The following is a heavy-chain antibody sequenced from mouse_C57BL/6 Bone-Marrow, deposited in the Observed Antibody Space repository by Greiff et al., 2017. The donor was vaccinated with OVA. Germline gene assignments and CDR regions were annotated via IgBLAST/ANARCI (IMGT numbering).Heavy chain of an antibody. V-gene: IGHV5-4*01. CDR3: ARHYDYYFAY. CDR2: ISDGGSYT. CDR1: GFTFSSYA. J-gene: IGHJ3*01. Sequence: EVHLVESGGGLVKPGGSLKLSCAASGFTFSSYAMSWVRQTPEKRLEWVATISDGGSYTYYPDNVKGRFTISRGNAKNNLYLQMSDLKSEDTALYYCARHYDYYFAYWGQGTLVTVSA. D-gene: IGHD2-4*01.